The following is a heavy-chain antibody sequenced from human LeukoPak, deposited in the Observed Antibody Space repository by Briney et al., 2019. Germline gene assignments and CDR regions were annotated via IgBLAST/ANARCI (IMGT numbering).Heavy chain of an antibody. CDR3: ARSQYCSSTSCYETGYYGMDV. D-gene: IGHD2-2*01. J-gene: IGHJ6*02. CDR1: GFTFSSYS. CDR2: ISSSSSYI. Sequence: GGSLRLSRAASGFTFSSYSMNWVRQAPGKGLEWVSSISSSSSYICYADSVKGRFTISRDNAKNSLYLQMNSLRAEDTAVYYCARSQYCSSTSCYETGYYGMDVWGQGTTVTVSS. V-gene: IGHV3-21*01.